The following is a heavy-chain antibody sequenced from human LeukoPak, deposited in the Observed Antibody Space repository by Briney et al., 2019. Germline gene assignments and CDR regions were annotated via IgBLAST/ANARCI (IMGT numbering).Heavy chain of an antibody. CDR2: ISYDGSNK. J-gene: IGHJ4*02. V-gene: IGHV3-30*01. CDR3: TRPDYYDSSGKLDY. D-gene: IGHD3-22*01. CDR1: GFTFSSYA. Sequence: GRSLRLSCAASGFTFSSYAMHWVRQAPGKGLEWVAVISYDGSNKYYADSVKDRFTISRDNSKNTLYLQMNSLRAEDTAVYYCTRPDYYDSSGKLDYWGQGTLVTVSS.